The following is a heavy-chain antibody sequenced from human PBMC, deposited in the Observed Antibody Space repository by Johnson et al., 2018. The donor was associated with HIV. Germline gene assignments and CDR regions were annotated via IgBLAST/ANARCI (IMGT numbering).Heavy chain of an antibody. J-gene: IGHJ3*02. CDR2: ISYDGSNK. CDR1: GFTFSSYG. D-gene: IGHD1-26*01. V-gene: IGHV3-33*05. Sequence: QVQLVESGGGVVQPGRSLRLSCAASGFTFSSYGMHWVRQAPGKGLEWVAVISYDGSNKYYADSVKGRFTISRDNSKNTLYLQMNSLRAEDTAAYYCAKGRWELLAGAFDIWGQGTMATVSS. CDR3: AKGRWELLAGAFDI.